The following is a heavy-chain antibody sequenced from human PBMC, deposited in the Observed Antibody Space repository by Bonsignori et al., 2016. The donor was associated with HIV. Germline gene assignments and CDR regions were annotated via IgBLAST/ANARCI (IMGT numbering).Heavy chain of an antibody. J-gene: IGHJ6*03. CDR2: IYYSGST. CDR3: ARRNYYYYMDV. Sequence: WIRQPPGKGLEWIGYIYYSGSTNYNPSLKSRVTISVDTSKNQFSLKLSSVTAADTAVYYCARRNYYYYMDVWGKGTTVTVSS. V-gene: IGHV4-59*01.